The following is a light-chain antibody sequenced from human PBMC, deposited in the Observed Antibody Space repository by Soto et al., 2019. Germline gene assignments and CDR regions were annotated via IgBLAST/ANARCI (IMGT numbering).Light chain of an antibody. CDR3: NYPANNSTIK. Sequence: QSARTQPASVSGSPGQSITISCTGTSSDVGGYNYVSWYQQHPGKAPKLMIYDVSNRPSGVSNRFSGSKSGNTASLTISGHHAQNETRYYYNYPANNSTIKFGGRTQHTA. V-gene: IGLV2-14*01. CDR1: SSDVGGYNY. CDR2: DVS. J-gene: IGLJ7*02.